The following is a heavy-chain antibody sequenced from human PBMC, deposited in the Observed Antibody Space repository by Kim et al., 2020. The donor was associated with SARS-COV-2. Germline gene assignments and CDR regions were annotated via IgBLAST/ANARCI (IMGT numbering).Heavy chain of an antibody. J-gene: IGHJ6*02. Sequence: GGSLRLSCAASGFTFSSYSMNWVRQAPGKGLEWVSSISSSSSYIYYADSVKGRFTISRDNAKNSLYLQMNSLRAEDTAVYYCARSQGSCSGGSCYSHYYYGMDVWGQGTTVTVSS. CDR1: GFTFSSYS. D-gene: IGHD2-15*01. V-gene: IGHV3-21*01. CDR2: ISSSSSYI. CDR3: ARSQGSCSGGSCYSHYYYGMDV.